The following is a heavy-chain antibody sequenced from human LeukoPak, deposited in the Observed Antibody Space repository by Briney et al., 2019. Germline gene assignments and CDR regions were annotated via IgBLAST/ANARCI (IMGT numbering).Heavy chain of an antibody. Sequence: PTGGSLRLSCAASGFTFSSYGMHWVRQAPGKGLEWVALIWYDGSNKHYADSVKGRLTISRDNSKNTLYLQMNSLRAEDTAVYYCAREGPRGNSQFDYWGQGTLVTVSS. CDR3: AREGPRGNSQFDY. J-gene: IGHJ4*02. CDR2: IWYDGSNK. D-gene: IGHD2/OR15-2a*01. V-gene: IGHV3-33*01. CDR1: GFTFSSYG.